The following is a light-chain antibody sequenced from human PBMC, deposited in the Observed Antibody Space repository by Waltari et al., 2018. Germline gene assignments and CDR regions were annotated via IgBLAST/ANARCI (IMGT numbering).Light chain of an antibody. CDR2: SAS. Sequence: EVVLTQSPATLSLSPGERATLSCRASQSVSGNLAWYQQRPGQAPRLLIYSASTRATGIPARFSGSGAGTEFTLTSSSLESKDFAVYYCQQSHNWPPLTFGGGTKVEIK. CDR3: QQSHNWPPLT. V-gene: IGKV3-15*01. J-gene: IGKJ4*01. CDR1: QSVSGN.